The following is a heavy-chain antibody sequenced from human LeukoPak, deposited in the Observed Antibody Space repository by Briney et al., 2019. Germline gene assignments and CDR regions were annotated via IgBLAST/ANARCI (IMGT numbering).Heavy chain of an antibody. V-gene: IGHV3-21*01. D-gene: IGHD3-10*01. CDR2: ISSSSSYI. CDR1: GFTFSSYS. Sequence: GGSLRLSCAASGFTFSSYSMNWVRQAPGKRLEWVSSISSSSSYIYYADSVKGRFTISRDNAKNSLYLQMNSLRAEDTAVYYCARVTMVRGVIGSIDPWGQGTLVTVSS. CDR3: ARVTMVRGVIGSIDP. J-gene: IGHJ5*02.